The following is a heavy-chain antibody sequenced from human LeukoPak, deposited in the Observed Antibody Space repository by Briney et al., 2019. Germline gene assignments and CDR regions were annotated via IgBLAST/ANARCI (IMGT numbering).Heavy chain of an antibody. D-gene: IGHD2-2*01. CDR3: ARDPYCSSTSCPVGFDY. CDR2: IYHSGST. V-gene: IGHV4-4*02. Sequence: PSGTLSLTCAVSGGSISSSNWWSWVRQPPGKGLEWIGEIYHSGSTNYNPSLKSRVTISVDKSKNQFSLKLSSVTAADTAVYYCARDPYCSSTSCPVGFDYWGQGALVTVSS. CDR1: GGSISSSNW. J-gene: IGHJ4*02.